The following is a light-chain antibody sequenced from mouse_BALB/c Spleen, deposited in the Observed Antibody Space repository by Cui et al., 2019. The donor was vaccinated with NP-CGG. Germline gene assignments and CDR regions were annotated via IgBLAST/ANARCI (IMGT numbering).Light chain of an antibody. Sequence: QAVVTQESALTTSPGETVTLTCRSSTGAVTTSNYANWVQEKPDHLFTGLIGGTMNRAPGVPARFSGSLIGDKAALTITGAQTDDEAIYFCALWYSNHWVFGGGTKLTVL. V-gene: IGLV1*01. CDR3: ALWYSNHWV. CDR1: TGAVTTSNY. J-gene: IGLJ1*01. CDR2: GTM.